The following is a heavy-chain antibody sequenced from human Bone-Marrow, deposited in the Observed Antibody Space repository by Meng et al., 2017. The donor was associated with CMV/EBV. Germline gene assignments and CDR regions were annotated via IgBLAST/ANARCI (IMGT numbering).Heavy chain of an antibody. Sequence: GESLKISCAASGFTFSSHWMHWVRQAPGRGLVWVSRINSDGSSTSYADSVKGRFTISRDNAKNTLYLQMNSLRAEDTAVYYCWRDIVVVPAATQQLVGGDYYYYGMDVWGQGTTVTVSS. D-gene: IGHD2-2*01. V-gene: IGHV3-74*01. CDR2: INSDGSST. CDR1: GFTFSSHW. J-gene: IGHJ6*02. CDR3: WRDIVVVPAATQQLVGGDYYYYGMDV.